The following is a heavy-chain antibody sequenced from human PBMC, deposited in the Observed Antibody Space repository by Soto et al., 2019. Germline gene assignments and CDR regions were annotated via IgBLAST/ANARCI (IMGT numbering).Heavy chain of an antibody. V-gene: IGHV3-48*02. CDR2: ISSSSSSI. CDR1: GFTFSNYY. Sequence: GGSLRLSCEASGFTFSNYYMTWVRQAPGKGLEWVSYISSSSSSIDYADSVQGRFSISRDNAKSSLYLQMNSLRDEDTAVYYCARRYSSTSRTMDVWGQGTTVTVSS. CDR3: ARRYSSTSRTMDV. J-gene: IGHJ6*02. D-gene: IGHD6-13*01.